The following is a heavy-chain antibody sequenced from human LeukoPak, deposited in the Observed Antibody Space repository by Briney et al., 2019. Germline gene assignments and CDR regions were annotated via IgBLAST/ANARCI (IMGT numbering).Heavy chain of an antibody. CDR1: GYTFTSYD. CDR3: ARGTTMVRRYNWFDP. CDR2: MNPNSGNT. V-gene: IGHV1-8*01. Sequence: GASVKVSCKASGYTFTSYDINWVRQATGQGLEWMGWMNPNSGNTGYAQKFQGRVTMTRNTSISTAYMELGSLRSEDTAVYYCARGTTMVRRYNWFDPWGQGTLVTVSS. D-gene: IGHD3-10*01. J-gene: IGHJ5*02.